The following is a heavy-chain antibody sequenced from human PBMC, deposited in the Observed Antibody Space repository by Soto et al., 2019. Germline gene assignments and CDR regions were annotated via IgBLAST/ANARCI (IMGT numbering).Heavy chain of an antibody. D-gene: IGHD3-10*01. CDR2: ISYDGSNK. CDR1: GFTFSSYG. V-gene: IGHV3-30*18. Sequence: PGESLKISCAASGFTFSSYGMHWVRQAPGKGLEWVAVISYDGSNKYYADSVKGRFTISRDNSKNTLYLQMNSLRAEDTAVYYCAKDQRRLLWFGELLLFDYWGQGTLVTVSS. J-gene: IGHJ4*02. CDR3: AKDQRRLLWFGELLLFDY.